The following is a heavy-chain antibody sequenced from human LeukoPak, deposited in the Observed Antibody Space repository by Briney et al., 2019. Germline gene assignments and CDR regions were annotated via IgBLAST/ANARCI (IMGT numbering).Heavy chain of an antibody. CDR1: GGSLTNYA. D-gene: IGHD2-2*01. Sequence: SVRVSCKASGGSLTNYAFNWVRQAPGQGLEWMGGIIPLLGTTRYAQKFQGRVTITTDDSTNTAYMEMSTLRSEDTAVYFCANSSTTLNVIGPWGQGTLVTVSS. CDR2: IIPLLGTT. J-gene: IGHJ5*02. V-gene: IGHV1-69*05. CDR3: ANSSTTLNVIGP.